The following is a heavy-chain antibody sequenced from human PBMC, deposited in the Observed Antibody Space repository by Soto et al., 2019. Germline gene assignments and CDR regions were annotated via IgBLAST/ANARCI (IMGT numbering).Heavy chain of an antibody. J-gene: IGHJ6*02. V-gene: IGHV4-34*01. Sequence: ETLSLTCAVYGGSFSGYYWSWIRQPPGKGLEWIGEINHSGSTNYNPSLKSRVTISVDTSKNQFSLKLSSVTAADTAVYYCARGRGYCSGGSCYGYYYYYGMDVWGQGATVTVSS. CDR1: GGSFSGYY. D-gene: IGHD2-15*01. CDR2: INHSGST. CDR3: ARGRGYCSGGSCYGYYYYYGMDV.